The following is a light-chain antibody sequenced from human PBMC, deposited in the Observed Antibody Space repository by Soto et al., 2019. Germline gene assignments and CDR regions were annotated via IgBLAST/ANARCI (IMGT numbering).Light chain of an antibody. J-gene: IGKJ1*01. V-gene: IGKV3-20*01. CDR3: QQYGSSPPST. CDR2: GAS. CDR1: QSVSSSY. Sequence: EIVLTQSPGTLSLSPGERATLSCRASQSVSSSYLAWYQQEPGQALRLLIYGASSRASGIPDRFSGSGSGTDFTLTISRLEPEDFAVYYCQQYGSSPPSTFGQGTKVDIK.